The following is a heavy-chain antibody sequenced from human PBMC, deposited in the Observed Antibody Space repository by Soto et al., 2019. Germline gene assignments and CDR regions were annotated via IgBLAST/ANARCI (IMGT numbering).Heavy chain of an antibody. CDR3: ARLPPYDYVWGSYRPSSFDY. CDR2: IYYSGST. CDR1: GGSIRSSSYY. V-gene: IGHV4-39*01. Sequence: PXGTLNLSCTVSGGSIRSSSYYWGWIRQPPGKGLEWIGSIYYSGSTYYNPSLKSRVTISVDTSKNQFSLKLSSVTAADTAVYYCARLPPYDYVWGSYRPSSFDYWGQGTLVTVSS. D-gene: IGHD3-16*02. J-gene: IGHJ4*02.